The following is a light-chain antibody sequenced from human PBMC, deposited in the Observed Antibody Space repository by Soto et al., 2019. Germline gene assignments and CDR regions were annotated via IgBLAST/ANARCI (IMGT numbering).Light chain of an antibody. CDR2: EVN. V-gene: IGLV2-14*01. J-gene: IGLJ2*01. CDR3: TSYTTSGTTYVV. CDR1: SSDVGCYNY. Sequence: QSALTQPASVSGSPGQSITISCTGTSSDVGCYNYVSWYQQHPGKAPKLMIFEVNTRPSGVSNRFSGSKSGNTASLTISGLQTEDEADYYCTSYTTSGTTYVVFGGGTKLTVL.